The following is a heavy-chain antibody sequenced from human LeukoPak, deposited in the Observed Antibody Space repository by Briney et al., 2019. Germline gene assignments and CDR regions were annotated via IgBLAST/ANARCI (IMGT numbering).Heavy chain of an antibody. CDR2: IFHRGIP. J-gene: IGHJ6*04. CDR1: DTSISNNW. V-gene: IGHV4-4*02. CDR3: ARVMGASWFFYLDV. Sequence: SGTLSLTCDVSDTSISNNWWSWVRQSSGKGLEWIGEIFHRGIPNYSPSLKSRVTMSIDTSKNQLSLNVNSVTAADTAVYYCARVMGASWFFYLDVWGKGTTVTVSS. D-gene: IGHD3-16*02.